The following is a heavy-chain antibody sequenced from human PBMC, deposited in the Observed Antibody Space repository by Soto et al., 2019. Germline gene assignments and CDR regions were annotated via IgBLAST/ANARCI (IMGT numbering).Heavy chain of an antibody. CDR1: GFTFTSSA. J-gene: IGHJ6*02. CDR2: IVVGSGNT. V-gene: IGHV1-58*01. Sequence: MQLVQSGPEVKKPGTSEKVSCKASGFTFTSSAVQWVRQARGQRLEWIGWIVVGSGNTNYAQKFQERVTITRDMSTSTAYMELSSLRSEDTAVYYCAADPLRRYYYYGMDVWGQGTTVTVSS. CDR3: AADPLRRYYYYGMDV. D-gene: IGHD4-17*01.